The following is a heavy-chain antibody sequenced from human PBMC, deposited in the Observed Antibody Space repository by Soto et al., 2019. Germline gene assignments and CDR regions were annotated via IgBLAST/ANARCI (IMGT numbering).Heavy chain of an antibody. D-gene: IGHD2-15*01. CDR2: IYWDDDE. Sequence: QITLKESGPTQVRTTQTLTLTCTVSGFSLSSSGVAVAWIRQPPGEALEWLALIYWDDDERYSPSLKCRLTSTKDTSTNQVVLTMTHMGPVDTATYYCVYGSSSHHHAADVCGQGTTVNVSS. J-gene: IGHJ6*02. CDR3: VYGSSSHHHAADV. CDR1: GFSLSSSGVA. V-gene: IGHV2-5*02.